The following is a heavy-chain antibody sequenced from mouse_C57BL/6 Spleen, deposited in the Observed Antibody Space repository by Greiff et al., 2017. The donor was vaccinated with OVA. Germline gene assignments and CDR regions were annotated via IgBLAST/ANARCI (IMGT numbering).Heavy chain of an antibody. CDR3: ARGVYYGSSYGYFDY. CDR1: GYTFTSYW. D-gene: IGHD1-1*01. J-gene: IGHJ2*01. CDR2: IYPGSGST. V-gene: IGHV1-55*01. Sequence: QVQLQQPGDELVKPGASVKMSCKASGYTFTSYWITWVKQRPGQGLEWIGDIYPGSGSTNYNEKFKSKATLTVDTSSSTAYMQLSSLTSEDSAVYYCARGVYYGSSYGYFDYWGQGTTLTVSS.